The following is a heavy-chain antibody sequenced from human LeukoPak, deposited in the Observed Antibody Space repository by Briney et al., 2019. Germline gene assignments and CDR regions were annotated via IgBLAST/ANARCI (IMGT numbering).Heavy chain of an antibody. Sequence: ASVKVSCKASGYTFTGYYMHWVRQAPGQGLEWMGWINPNSGGTNYAQKFQGRVTMTRDTSISTAYMELSRLRSDDTAVYYCARDFDYVWGSSEYYFDYWGQGTLVTVSS. V-gene: IGHV1-2*02. CDR3: ARDFDYVWGSSEYYFDY. CDR1: GYTFTGYY. D-gene: IGHD3-16*01. CDR2: INPNSGGT. J-gene: IGHJ4*02.